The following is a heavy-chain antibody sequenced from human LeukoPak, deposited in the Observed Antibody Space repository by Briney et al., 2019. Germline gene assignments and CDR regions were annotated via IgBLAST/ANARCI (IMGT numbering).Heavy chain of an antibody. CDR1: GFTFSNYG. V-gene: IGHV3-48*04. J-gene: IGHJ6*04. Sequence: GGSLRLSCAASGFTFSNYGMSWVRQAPGKGLEWVSYISSSGSTIYYADSVKGRFTISRDNAKNSLYLQMNSLRAEDTAVYYCAELGITMIGGVWGKGTTVTISS. CDR2: ISSSGSTI. D-gene: IGHD3-10*02. CDR3: AELGITMIGGV.